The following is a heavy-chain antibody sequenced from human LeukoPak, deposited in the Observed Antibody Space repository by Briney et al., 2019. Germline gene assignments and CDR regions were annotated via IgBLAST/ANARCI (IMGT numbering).Heavy chain of an antibody. D-gene: IGHD5-12*01. CDR1: GFTFSSYA. CDR3: ARLPYD. V-gene: IGHV3-30-3*01. CDR2: ISYDGSNK. Sequence: GGSLRLSCAASGFTFSSYAMHWVRQAPGKGLEWVAVISYDGSNKYYADSVKGRFTISRDNSKNTLYLQMNSLRAEDTAVYYCARLPYDWGQGTPVTVSS. J-gene: IGHJ4*02.